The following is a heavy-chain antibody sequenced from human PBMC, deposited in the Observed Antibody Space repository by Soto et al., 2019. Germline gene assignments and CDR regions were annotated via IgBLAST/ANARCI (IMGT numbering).Heavy chain of an antibody. CDR3: ARATLKRDNWNYYAGGFLYDMDS. CDR1: GDSVSSNSAA. V-gene: IGHV6-1*01. CDR2: TYYRSKWYN. J-gene: IGHJ6*02. D-gene: IGHD1-7*01. Sequence: SQTLSLTGAISGDSVSSNSAAWNWIRQSPSRGLEWLGRTYYRSKWYNDYAVSVKSRITINPDTSKNQFSLQLNSVTPEDTAVYYCARATLKRDNWNYYAGGFLYDMDSWRHGTTVTVSS.